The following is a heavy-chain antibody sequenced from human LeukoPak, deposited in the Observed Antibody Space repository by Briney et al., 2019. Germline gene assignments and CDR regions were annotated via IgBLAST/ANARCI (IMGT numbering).Heavy chain of an antibody. CDR2: IYYSGST. J-gene: IGHJ6*02. CDR3: ARMTYYYDSSGYSNYYGMDV. Sequence: SETLSLTCTVSGGSISSYYWSWIRQPPGKGLEWIGYIYYSGSTNYNPSLKSRVTISVDTSKNQFSLKLSSVTAADTAVYYCARMTYYYDSSGYSNYYGMDVWGQGTTVTVSS. CDR1: GGSISSYY. D-gene: IGHD3-22*01. V-gene: IGHV4-59*01.